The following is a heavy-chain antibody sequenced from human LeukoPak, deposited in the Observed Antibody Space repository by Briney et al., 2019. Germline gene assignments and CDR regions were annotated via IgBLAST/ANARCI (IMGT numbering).Heavy chain of an antibody. V-gene: IGHV3-30*18. D-gene: IGHD5-12*01. CDR3: AKDYDDAFDM. CDR2: ISYDGRNK. J-gene: IGHJ3*02. CDR1: GFTFSSYD. Sequence: GGSLRLSCAASGFTFSSYDMHWVPQAPGKGLEWVAVISYDGRNKYYPVSVKGRFTISRDNSKNTLYLQMNSLRAEDTAVYYCAKDYDDAFDMWGQGTMVTVSS.